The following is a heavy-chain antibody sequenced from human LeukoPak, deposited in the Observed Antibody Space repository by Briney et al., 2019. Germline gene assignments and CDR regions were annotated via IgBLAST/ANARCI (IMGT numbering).Heavy chain of an antibody. CDR3: ARGIYTTSSGLLSY. J-gene: IGHJ4*02. V-gene: IGHV3-30*02. D-gene: IGHD6-6*01. CDR2: IPYDGSNK. CDR1: GFTFNIYG. Sequence: GGSMRLSCAASGFTFNIYGMHWVRQAPGRGLEWVAFIPYDGSNKYYADSVKGRFTISRDTSKRTLYLQMNRLRAEDTAVYYCARGIYTTSSGLLSYWGQGTLVTVSS.